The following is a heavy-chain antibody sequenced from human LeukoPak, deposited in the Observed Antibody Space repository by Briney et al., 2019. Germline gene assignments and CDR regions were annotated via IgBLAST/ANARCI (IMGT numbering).Heavy chain of an antibody. CDR3: ARVHCSGGSCHCYYGMDV. CDR1: GYTFTSYG. D-gene: IGHD2-15*01. J-gene: IGHJ6*02. Sequence: GASVKASCKASGYTFTSYGISWVRQAPGQGLEWMGWISAYNGNTNYAQKLQGRVTMTTDTSTSTAYMELRSLRSDDTAVYYCARVHCSGGSCHCYYGMDVWGQGTTVTVSS. CDR2: ISAYNGNT. V-gene: IGHV1-18*01.